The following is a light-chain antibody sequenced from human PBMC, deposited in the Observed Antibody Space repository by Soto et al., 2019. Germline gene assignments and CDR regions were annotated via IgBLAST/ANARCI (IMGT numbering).Light chain of an antibody. CDR3: QKYDSAPLT. Sequence: DIQMTQSPSSLTASIGDRVTISCRASQGFSNSLAWYQQKPGKVPTLLIYGASILQSGVPSRFSGSGSGTEFTLTISCLQPEDVATYFCQKYDSAPLTFGGGTKVEIE. CDR2: GAS. CDR1: QGFSNS. V-gene: IGKV1-27*01. J-gene: IGKJ4*01.